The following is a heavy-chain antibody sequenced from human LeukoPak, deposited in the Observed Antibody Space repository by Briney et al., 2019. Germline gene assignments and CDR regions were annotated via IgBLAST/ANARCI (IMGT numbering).Heavy chain of an antibody. D-gene: IGHD2-15*01. V-gene: IGHV4-34*01. Sequence: SETLSLTCAVYGGSFSGYYWSWIRQPTGKGLEWIGEKKHSGSTNYNPSLKSQVTISVDTSKNQFSLKLSSVSAADTAVYYCARTGADIVVVVAATGWFDPWGQGTLVTVSS. CDR3: ARTGADIVVVVAATGWFDP. J-gene: IGHJ5*02. CDR1: GGSFSGYY. CDR2: KKHSGST.